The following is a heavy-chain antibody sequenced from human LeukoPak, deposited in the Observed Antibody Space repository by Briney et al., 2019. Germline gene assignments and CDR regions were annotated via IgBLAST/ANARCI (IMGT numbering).Heavy chain of an antibody. CDR3: VGATWAQYYFDY. CDR1: GGSISSVNL. J-gene: IGHJ4*02. V-gene: IGHV4-4*02. Sequence: PSETLSLTCAVSGGSISSVNLWSWVRQPPGKGLEWVGEMYLSGTTTYNPSLRGRVTISVDTSKNQFSLKLSSVTAADTAVYYCVGATWAQYYFDYWGQGTLVTVSS. D-gene: IGHD1-26*01. CDR2: MYLSGTT.